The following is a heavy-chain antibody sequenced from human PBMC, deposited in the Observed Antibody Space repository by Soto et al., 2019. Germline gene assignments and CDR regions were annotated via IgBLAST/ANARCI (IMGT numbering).Heavy chain of an antibody. J-gene: IGHJ4*02. CDR3: ARALAAARPFDY. CDR1: GYTFTSYA. Sequence: QVQLVQSGAEVKKPGASVKVSCKTSGYTFTSYATSWVRQAPGQGLEWMGWISAYNGNTHYAQKLQGRVTMTTDTSTSTAYMQLRSLRSDDTVVYYCARALAAARPFDYWGQGTLVTVSS. D-gene: IGHD6-6*01. CDR2: ISAYNGNT. V-gene: IGHV1-18*01.